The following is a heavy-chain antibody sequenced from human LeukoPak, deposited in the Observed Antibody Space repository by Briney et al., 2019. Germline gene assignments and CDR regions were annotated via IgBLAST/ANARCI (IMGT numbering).Heavy chain of an antibody. CDR1: GFTLSSHG. CDR2: ITGSGGNR. Sequence: PGGSLRLSCAASGFTLSSHGMNWVRQAPGKGLEWVSGITGSGGNRYYADSVKGRFTISRDNAKNSLYLQMNSLRAEDTAVYYCARGLLTGNYYYYYMDVWGKGTTVTISS. J-gene: IGHJ6*03. CDR3: ARGLLTGNYYYYYMDV. V-gene: IGHV3-21*01. D-gene: IGHD7-27*01.